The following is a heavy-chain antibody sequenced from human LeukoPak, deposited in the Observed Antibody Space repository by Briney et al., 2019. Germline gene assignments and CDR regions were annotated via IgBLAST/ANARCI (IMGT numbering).Heavy chain of an antibody. Sequence: GGSLRLSCAASEFTFGSYWMTWVRQAPGKGLEGVANIKRDGSKNHFVDSVKGRFTISRDNAKNFLYLQMNSLRAEDTAVYFCARDSSPYCGDDCYFDASDLWGQGTMVTVSS. D-gene: IGHD2-21*02. V-gene: IGHV3-7*03. CDR2: IKRDGSKN. J-gene: IGHJ3*01. CDR1: EFTFGSYW. CDR3: ARDSSPYCGDDCYFDASDL.